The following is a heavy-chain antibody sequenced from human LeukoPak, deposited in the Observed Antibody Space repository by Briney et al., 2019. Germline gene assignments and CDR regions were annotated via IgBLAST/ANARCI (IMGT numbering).Heavy chain of an antibody. J-gene: IGHJ4*02. CDR3: ARLIYSSGWYELGYYFDY. V-gene: IGHV4-39*01. D-gene: IGHD6-19*01. Sequence: SETLSLTCTVPGGSISSSSYYWGWIRQPPGKGLEWIGSIYYSGSTYYNPSLKSRVTISVDTSKNQFSLKLSSVTAADTAVYYCARLIYSSGWYELGYYFDYWGQGTLVTVSS. CDR1: GGSISSSSYY. CDR2: IYYSGST.